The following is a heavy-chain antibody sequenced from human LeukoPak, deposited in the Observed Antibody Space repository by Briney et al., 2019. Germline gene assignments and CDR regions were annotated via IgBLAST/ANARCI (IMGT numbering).Heavy chain of an antibody. CDR1: AYTFTSYY. CDR3: ARGRGVNILCDY. CDR2: INPSGGST. D-gene: IGHD3-9*01. J-gene: IGHJ4*02. Sequence: ASVKVSCKASAYTFTSYYMHWVRQAPGQGLEWMGIINPSGGSTSYAQKFQGRVTMSRDTSTSTVYMELSSLRSEDTAVYYCARGRGVNILCDYWGQGTLVTVFS. V-gene: IGHV1-46*01.